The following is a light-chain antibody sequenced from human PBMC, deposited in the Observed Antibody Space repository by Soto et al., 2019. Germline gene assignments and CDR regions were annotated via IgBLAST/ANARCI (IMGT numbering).Light chain of an antibody. Sequence: QSLLTQPPSVSGAPGQRVTISCPGSSSNIGAGYDVHWYQQLPGTAPKLLIYGNSNRPSGVPDRFSGSKSGTSASLAITGLQAEDEADYYCQSYDSSLSGSYVFGTGTRSPS. J-gene: IGLJ1*01. CDR3: QSYDSSLSGSYV. CDR1: SSNIGAGYD. CDR2: GNS. V-gene: IGLV1-40*01.